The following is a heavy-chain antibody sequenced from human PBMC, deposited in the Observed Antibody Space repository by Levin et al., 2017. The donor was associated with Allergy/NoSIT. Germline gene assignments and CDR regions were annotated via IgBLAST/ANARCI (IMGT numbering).Heavy chain of an antibody. CDR3: ARELIAVAGTSRGY. CDR2: IYSGGST. CDR1: GFTVSSNY. V-gene: IGHV3-53*01. J-gene: IGHJ4*02. Sequence: SGGSLRLSCAASGFTVSSNYMSWVRQAPGKGLEWVSVIYSGGSTYYADSVKGRFTISRDNSKNTLYLQMNSLRAEDTAVYYCARELIAVAGTSRGYWGQGTLVTVSS. D-gene: IGHD6-19*01.